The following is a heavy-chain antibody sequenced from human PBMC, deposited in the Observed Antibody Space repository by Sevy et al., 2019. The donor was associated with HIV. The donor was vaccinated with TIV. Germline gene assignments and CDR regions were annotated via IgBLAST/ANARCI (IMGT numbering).Heavy chain of an antibody. CDR3: TTDLSWYYSGSGTNRLHRPGRYYMDV. J-gene: IGHJ6*03. V-gene: IGHV3-15*01. D-gene: IGHD3-10*01. CDR2: IKSKTDGGTT. CDR1: GFTFSNAW. Sequence: GGYLRLSCAASGFTFSNAWMSWVRQAPGKGLEWVGRIKSKTDGGTTDYAAPVKGRFTISRDDSKNTLYLQMNSLKTEDTAVYYCTTDLSWYYSGSGTNRLHRPGRYYMDVWGKGTTVTVSS.